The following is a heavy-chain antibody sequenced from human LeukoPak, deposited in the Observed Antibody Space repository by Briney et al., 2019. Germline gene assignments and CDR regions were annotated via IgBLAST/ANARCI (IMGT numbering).Heavy chain of an antibody. D-gene: IGHD6-19*01. Sequence: SETLSLTCTVSGGSISSYYWSWIRQPAGKGLEWIGRIYTSGSTNYNPSLRSRVTISVDMSKNHFSLRLGSVTAADTAMYYCARGTLYSGWSYYFDYWGQGSQVTVSS. CDR3: ARGTLYSGWSYYFDY. CDR2: IYTSGST. V-gene: IGHV4-4*07. CDR1: GGSISSYY. J-gene: IGHJ4*02.